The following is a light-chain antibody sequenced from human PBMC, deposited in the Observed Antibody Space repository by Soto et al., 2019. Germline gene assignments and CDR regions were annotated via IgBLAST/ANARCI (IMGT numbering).Light chain of an antibody. J-gene: IGKJ1*01. CDR3: QQYSSLWT. Sequence: EIVLTHSPGILSLSPGERASLSCGASQSISSSFLAWYQQKPGQAPRLLIYAASSRATGIPDRFSGSGSGTDFTLTISRLEPEDFAVYYCQQYSSLWTFGQGTKVDIK. CDR1: QSISSSF. CDR2: AAS. V-gene: IGKV3-20*01.